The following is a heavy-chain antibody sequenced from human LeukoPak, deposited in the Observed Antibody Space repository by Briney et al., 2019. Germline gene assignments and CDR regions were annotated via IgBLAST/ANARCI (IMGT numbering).Heavy chain of an antibody. J-gene: IGHJ4*02. CDR3: GKDRCSSASCYFEY. D-gene: IGHD2-2*01. CDR1: GFTFSTYT. Sequence: GVSLRLSCAASGFTFSTYTMNWVRQAPGKGLEWVSGISGTGGATSYADSVKGRFTISRDNSKNTLYLQMNSLRAEDTAVYYCGKDRCSSASCYFEYWGQGTLVTVSS. V-gene: IGHV3-23*01. CDR2: ISGTGGAT.